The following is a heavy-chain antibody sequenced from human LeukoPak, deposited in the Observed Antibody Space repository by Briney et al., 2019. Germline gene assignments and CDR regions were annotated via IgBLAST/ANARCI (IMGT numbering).Heavy chain of an antibody. V-gene: IGHV1-2*02. J-gene: IGHJ4*02. CDR2: INPNSGGT. D-gene: IGHD6-19*01. Sequence: ASLKVSCKASGYTFTAYYIHWVRQAPGQGLEWMGWINPNSGGTNYAQKFQGRVTMTRDTSISTAYMELSRLTSDDTAVYYCARGQQWLVRGSLTGYELWGQGTLVTVSS. CDR3: ARGQQWLVRGSLTGYEL. CDR1: GYTFTAYY.